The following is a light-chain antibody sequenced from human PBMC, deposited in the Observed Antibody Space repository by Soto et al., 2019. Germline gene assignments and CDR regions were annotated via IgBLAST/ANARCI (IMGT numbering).Light chain of an antibody. Sequence: QSALAQPASVSGSPGQSITISCTGTSSDVGGYNYVSWYQQHPGKAPKLIFYDVSNRPSGVSNRFSGSKSGNTASLTISGLQAEDEADYYCSSYTSSRTYIFGTGT. CDR2: DVS. CDR3: SSYTSSRTYI. CDR1: SSDVGGYNY. J-gene: IGLJ1*01. V-gene: IGLV2-14*03.